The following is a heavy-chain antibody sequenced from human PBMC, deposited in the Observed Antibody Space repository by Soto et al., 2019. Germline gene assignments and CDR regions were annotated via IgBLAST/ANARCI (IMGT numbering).Heavy chain of an antibody. Sequence: QVQLVQSGDEVKKPGASVKVSCKASGYIFVNYGIAWVRQAPGQGLEWMGWINPYTGNTHSASKVQCRLTMTTDTSTSTAYMDLGSLTSDDTAVYYCVMVDNYVTPTPQDVWGQGTTVTVSS. V-gene: IGHV1-18*01. CDR1: GYIFVNYG. D-gene: IGHD3-16*01. CDR3: VMVDNYVTPTPQDV. CDR2: INPYTGNT. J-gene: IGHJ6*02.